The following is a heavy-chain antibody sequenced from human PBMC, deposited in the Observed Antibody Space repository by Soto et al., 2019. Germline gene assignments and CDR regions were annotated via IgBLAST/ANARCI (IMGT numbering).Heavy chain of an antibody. CDR3: AKGGGGGFYYYGMDV. J-gene: IGHJ6*02. V-gene: IGHV3-23*01. CDR2: ISDNGDTT. D-gene: IGHD6-25*01. CDR1: GFTFSSHA. Sequence: GGSLRLSCVASGFTFSSHAMSWVRQAPGKGLEWVSIISDNGDTTYYADSVKGRFTISRDNSKNTVCLQMNSLRAEDTAIYYCAKGGGGGFYYYGMDVWGQGTTVTVSS.